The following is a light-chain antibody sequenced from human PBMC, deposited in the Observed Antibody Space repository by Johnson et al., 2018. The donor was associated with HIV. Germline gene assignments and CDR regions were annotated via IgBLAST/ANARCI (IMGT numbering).Light chain of an antibody. V-gene: IGLV1-51*02. J-gene: IGLJ1*01. Sequence: QSVLTQPPSVSAAPGQKVTISCSGSSSNIGNNYVSWYQQLPGTAPKLLIYENNKRPSGIPERFSGSKSGTSATLGITGLQTGDEAYYYCGTWDSSLSVYVFGTGTKVTVL. CDR1: SSNIGNNY. CDR2: ENN. CDR3: GTWDSSLSVYV.